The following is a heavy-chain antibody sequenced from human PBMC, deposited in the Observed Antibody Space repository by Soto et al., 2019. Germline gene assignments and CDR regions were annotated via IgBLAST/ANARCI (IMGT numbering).Heavy chain of an antibody. CDR3: ARPLQLAVSGFDP. V-gene: IGHV4-39*01. Sequence: SETLSLTGAVSGDSISSSSYYWAWIRQPPGKGLEWIGSIHYRANSYYSPSLKSRITISVDTSKNQISLRLSSVTAADTAVYYCARPLQLAVSGFDPWGQGTLVTVSS. CDR1: GDSISSSSYY. D-gene: IGHD3-3*02. J-gene: IGHJ5*02. CDR2: IHYRANS.